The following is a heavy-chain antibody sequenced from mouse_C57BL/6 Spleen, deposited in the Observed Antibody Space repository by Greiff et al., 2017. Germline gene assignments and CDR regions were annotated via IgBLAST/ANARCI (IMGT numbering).Heavy chain of an antibody. CDR2: IHPNSGST. CDR3: ARVDSSGRGAMGY. V-gene: IGHV1-64*01. Sequence: QVQLQQPGAELVKPGASVKLSCKASGYTFTSYWMHWVKQRPGQGLEWIGMIHPNSGSTNYNEKFKSKATLTVDKSSSTAYMQLSSLTSEDSAVYDCARVDSSGRGAMGYWGQGTSVTVSS. D-gene: IGHD3-2*02. CDR1: GYTFTSYW. J-gene: IGHJ4*01.